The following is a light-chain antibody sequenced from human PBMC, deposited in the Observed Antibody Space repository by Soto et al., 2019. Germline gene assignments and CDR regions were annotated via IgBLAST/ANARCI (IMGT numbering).Light chain of an antibody. J-gene: IGKJ1*01. CDR2: GAS. V-gene: IGKV3-20*01. Sequence: DIVLTQSPGTLSLSPGERATLSCRASQSVNSDYFAWYQQKPGQAPRLLIYGASTRAAGIPDRFTGSGSGTDFTLTISRLEPEDLAVYYCQQYGNSPPWTFDQGTKVEIK. CDR3: QQYGNSPPWT. CDR1: QSVNSDY.